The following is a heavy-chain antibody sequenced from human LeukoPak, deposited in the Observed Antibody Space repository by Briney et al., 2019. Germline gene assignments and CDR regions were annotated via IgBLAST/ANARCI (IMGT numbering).Heavy chain of an antibody. V-gene: IGHV3-30*18. CDR1: GFTFSNYD. CDR3: AKSHTFNYDSSGYYVY. CDR2: ISYDGSNK. Sequence: XGSXXXXXAASGFTFSNYDMHWVRQAPGKGLEWVAVISYDGSNKYYADSVKGRFTISRDNSKNTLYLQMNSLRAEDTAVYYCAKSHTFNYDSSGYYVYWGQGTLVTVSS. J-gene: IGHJ4*02. D-gene: IGHD3-22*01.